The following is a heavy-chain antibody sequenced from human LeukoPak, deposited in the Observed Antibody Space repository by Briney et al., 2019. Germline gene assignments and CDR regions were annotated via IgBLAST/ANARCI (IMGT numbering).Heavy chain of an antibody. CDR1: GFIFNDHA. Sequence: GGSLRLSCAASGFIFNDHAMHWVRQAPGKGPEWVAVISYDGSNKYYADSVKGRFTLSRDNSKNTLYLQMNSLRAEDTAVYYCARGRLTTLPTFGSWGRGTLVSV. J-gene: IGHJ4*02. D-gene: IGHD4-17*01. CDR3: ARGRLTTLPTFGS. CDR2: ISYDGSNK. V-gene: IGHV3-30*04.